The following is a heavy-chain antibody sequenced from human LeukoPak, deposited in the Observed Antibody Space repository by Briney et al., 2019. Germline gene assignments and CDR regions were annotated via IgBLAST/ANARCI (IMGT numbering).Heavy chain of an antibody. J-gene: IGHJ4*02. D-gene: IGHD1-7*01. Sequence: SETLSLTCAVYGGSFSGYYWSWIRQPPGKGLEWIGEINHSGSTNYNPSLKSRVTISVDTSKNQFSLKLSSVTAADTAVYYCARDDGGDWNYDYWGQGTLVTVSS. CDR3: ARDDGGDWNYDY. V-gene: IGHV4-34*01. CDR1: GGSFSGYY. CDR2: INHSGST.